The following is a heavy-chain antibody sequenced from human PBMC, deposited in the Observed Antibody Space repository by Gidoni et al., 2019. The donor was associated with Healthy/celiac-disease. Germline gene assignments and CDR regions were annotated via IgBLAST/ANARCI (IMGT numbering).Heavy chain of an antibody. CDR3: AKDGGIAAAGTGWFDP. Sequence: QVQLVAAGGGVVQPGRSLRLSCAASGFTFSSYGMHWVRQAPGKGLAWGAVISYDGSNKYYADSVKGRFTSSRDNSKNTLYLQMNSLRAEDTAVYYCAKDGGIAAAGTGWFDPWGQGTLVTVSS. D-gene: IGHD6-13*01. J-gene: IGHJ5*02. CDR2: ISYDGSNK. CDR1: GFTFSSYG. V-gene: IGHV3-30*18.